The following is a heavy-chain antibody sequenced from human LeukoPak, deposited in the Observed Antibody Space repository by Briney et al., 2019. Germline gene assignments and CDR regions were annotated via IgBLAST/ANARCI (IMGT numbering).Heavy chain of an antibody. CDR3: ARASVTYYYYYYMDV. D-gene: IGHD4-11*01. Sequence: SETLSLTCTVSGGSISSDYWSWIRQPAGKGLEWIGRIYTSGSTNYNPSLKSRVTISVDTSKNQFSLKLSSVTAADTAVYYCARASVTYYYYYYMDVWGKGTTVTVSS. CDR2: IYTSGST. CDR1: GGSISSDY. V-gene: IGHV4-4*07. J-gene: IGHJ6*03.